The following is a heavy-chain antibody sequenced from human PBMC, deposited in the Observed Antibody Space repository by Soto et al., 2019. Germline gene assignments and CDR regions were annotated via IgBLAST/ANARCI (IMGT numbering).Heavy chain of an antibody. Sequence: EVQLVESGGGVVQPGGSLRLSCTASGFTFSEYRMHWVRQDPGKGLVWVSHISTDGSSTYYADSVKGRFTISRDNAKNTLYLQMNSLIAEDTAIYYCTRVGSTTSWYEFPFWGQGTPVTVSS. V-gene: IGHV3-74*01. CDR1: GFTFSEYR. CDR2: ISTDGSST. J-gene: IGHJ4*02. CDR3: TRVGSTTSWYEFPF. D-gene: IGHD6-13*01.